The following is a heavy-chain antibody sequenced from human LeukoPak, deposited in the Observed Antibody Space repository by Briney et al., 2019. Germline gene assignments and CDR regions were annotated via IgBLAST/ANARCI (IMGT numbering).Heavy chain of an antibody. D-gene: IGHD3-3*01. V-gene: IGHV4-39*01. CDR1: GGSISSSSYY. Sequence: SETLSLTCTVSGGSISSSSYYWGWLRQPPGKGLEWIGSIYYSGSTYYNPSLKSRVTISVDTSKNQFSLKLSSVTAADTAVYYCARHSGFLEWLLDYWGQGTLVTVSS. CDR3: ARHSGFLEWLLDY. CDR2: IYYSGST. J-gene: IGHJ4*02.